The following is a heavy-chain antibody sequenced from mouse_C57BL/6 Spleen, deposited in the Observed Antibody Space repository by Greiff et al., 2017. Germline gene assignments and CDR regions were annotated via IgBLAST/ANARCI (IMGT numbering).Heavy chain of an antibody. V-gene: IGHV1-52*01. CDR1: GYTFTSYW. D-gene: IGHD2-4*01. CDR3: ARRANYDDYYAMDY. J-gene: IGHJ4*01. CDR2: IDPSDSET. Sequence: QVQLKQPGAELVRPGSSVKLSCKASGYTFTSYWMHWVKQRPIQGLEWIGNIDPSDSETHYNQKFKDKATLTVDKSSSTAYMQLSSLTSEDSAVYYCARRANYDDYYAMDYWGQGTSVTVSS.